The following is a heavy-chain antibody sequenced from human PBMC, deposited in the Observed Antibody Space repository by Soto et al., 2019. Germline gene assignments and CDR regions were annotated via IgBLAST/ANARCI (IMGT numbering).Heavy chain of an antibody. CDR3: AKGSSSVYYYYYGMDV. CDR1: GFNFRAYG. V-gene: IGHV3-30*18. Sequence: GGSLRLSCAASGFNFRAYGMHWVRQAPGKGLQWVAVMSSDASNKYYADSVKGRFTISRDNSQNTLYLQMNSLRPEDTAVYYCAKGSSSVYYYYYGMDVWGQGTTVTVSS. CDR2: MSSDASNK. J-gene: IGHJ6*02. D-gene: IGHD6-6*01.